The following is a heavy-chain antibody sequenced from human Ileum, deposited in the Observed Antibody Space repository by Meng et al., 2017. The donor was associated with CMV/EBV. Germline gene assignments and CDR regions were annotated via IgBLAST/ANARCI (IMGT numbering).Heavy chain of an antibody. V-gene: IGHV4-4*02. J-gene: IGHJ4*02. Sequence: GSLRLSCAVSGDSFSISNWWSWVCQPPGKGLEWIGEMYHSGGTNYNPSLKSRVIISVDKSKNQFSLRLSSVTAADTAVYYCVRDGAHAYSPFDYWGQGILVTVSS. CDR3: VRDGAHAYSPFDY. D-gene: IGHD2-15*01. CDR1: GDSFSISNW. CDR2: MYHSGGT.